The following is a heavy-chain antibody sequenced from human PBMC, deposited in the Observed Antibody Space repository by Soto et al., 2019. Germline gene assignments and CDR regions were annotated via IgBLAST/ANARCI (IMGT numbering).Heavy chain of an antibody. J-gene: IGHJ6*02. D-gene: IGHD3-22*01. V-gene: IGHV5-10-1*01. CDR2: IDPSDSYT. CDR1: GYSFTSYW. Sequence: GESLKISCKGSGYSFTSYWISWVRQMPGKGLEWMGRIDPSDSYTNYSPSFQGHVTISADKSISTAYLQWSSLKASDTAMYYCARQHYDSSGYYFYYYYGMDVWGQGTTVTVSS. CDR3: ARQHYDSSGYYFYYYYGMDV.